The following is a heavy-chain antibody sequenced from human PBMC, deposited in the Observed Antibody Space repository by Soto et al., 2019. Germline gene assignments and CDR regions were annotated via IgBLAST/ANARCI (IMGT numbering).Heavy chain of an antibody. CDR2: INAYNGNT. Sequence: QVQLVQSGAEVKKPGASVKVSCKASGYTFTSYGISWVRQAPGQGLEWMGWINAYNGNTNYAQKLQGRVTMTTDTSTLTAYITLRSLRSDDTAVYYCSRVLPPCAPWGHGTLVTVSS. V-gene: IGHV1-18*01. CDR3: SRVLPPCAP. J-gene: IGHJ5*02. CDR1: GYTFTSYG.